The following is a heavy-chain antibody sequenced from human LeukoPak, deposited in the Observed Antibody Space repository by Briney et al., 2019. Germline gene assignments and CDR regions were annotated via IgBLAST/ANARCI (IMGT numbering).Heavy chain of an antibody. D-gene: IGHD3-10*01. J-gene: IGHJ4*02. V-gene: IGHV3-23*01. CDR3: ARPWIGEFFEY. Sequence: GGSLRLSCAASGFTFSSYAMSWVRQAPGKGLEWVSAISGSGLSTHYADSVKGRFTISRDNSKNTLYLQMDSLGVEDAAVYYCARPWIGEFFEYWGQGTLVTVSS. CDR2: ISGSGLST. CDR1: GFTFSSYA.